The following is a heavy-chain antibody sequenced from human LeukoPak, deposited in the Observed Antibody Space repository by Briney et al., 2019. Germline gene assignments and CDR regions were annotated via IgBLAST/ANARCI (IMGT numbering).Heavy chain of an antibody. CDR2: ISGSGGST. CDR1: GFTFSSYA. CDR3: ARYVYDSSGYSSQY. J-gene: IGHJ4*02. Sequence: GGSLRLSCAVSGFTFSSYAMSWVRQAPGKGLEWVSAISGSGGSTYYADSVKGRFTISRDNSKNTLYLQMNSLRGEDTAVYYCARYVYDSSGYSSQYWGQGTLVTVSS. V-gene: IGHV3-23*01. D-gene: IGHD3-22*01.